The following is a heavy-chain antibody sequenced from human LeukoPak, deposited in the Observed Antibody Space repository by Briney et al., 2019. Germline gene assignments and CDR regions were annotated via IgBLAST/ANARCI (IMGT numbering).Heavy chain of an antibody. J-gene: IGHJ6*02. CDR1: GGSFSGYY. CDR3: ASLGYCSSTSCYTPNYGMDV. Sequence: SETLSLTCAVYGGSFSGYYWSWIRQPPGKGLEWIGEINHSGSTNYNPSLKSRVTISVDTSKNQFSLKLSSVTAADTAVYYCASLGYCSSTSCYTPNYGMDVWGQGTTVTVSS. CDR2: INHSGST. D-gene: IGHD2-2*02. V-gene: IGHV4-34*01.